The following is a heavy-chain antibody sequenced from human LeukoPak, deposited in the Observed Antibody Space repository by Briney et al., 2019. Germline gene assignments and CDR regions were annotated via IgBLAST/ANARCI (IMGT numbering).Heavy chain of an antibody. CDR1: GGSISSYY. D-gene: IGHD5-18*01. Sequence: SETLSLTCTVSGGSISSYYWSWIRQPPGKGLEWIGYIYYSGSTNYNPSLKSRVTISVDASKNQFSLKLSSVTAADTAVYYCARENSGYSYGYYFDYWGQGTLVTVSS. CDR2: IYYSGST. J-gene: IGHJ4*02. CDR3: ARENSGYSYGYYFDY. V-gene: IGHV4-59*01.